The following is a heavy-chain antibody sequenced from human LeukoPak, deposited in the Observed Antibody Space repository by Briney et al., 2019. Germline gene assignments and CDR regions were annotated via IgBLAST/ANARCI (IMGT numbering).Heavy chain of an antibody. V-gene: IGHV4-61*01. D-gene: IGHD2-21*01. Sequence: SETLSLTCTVSGGSVSSGSYYWSWIRQPPGKGLEWIGYIYYSGSTNYNPSLKSRVTISVDTSKNQFSLKLSSVTAADTAVYYCARDRGDGYCGGDCSGMDVWGQGTTVTVSS. CDR1: GGSVSSGSYY. CDR2: IYYSGST. J-gene: IGHJ6*02. CDR3: ARDRGDGYCGGDCSGMDV.